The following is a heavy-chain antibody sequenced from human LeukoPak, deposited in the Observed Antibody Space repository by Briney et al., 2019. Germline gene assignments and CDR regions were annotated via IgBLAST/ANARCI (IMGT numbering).Heavy chain of an antibody. V-gene: IGHV4-39*01. D-gene: IGHD5-12*01. CDR2: IYYSGST. CDR3: ARYSGYDYILDY. CDR1: GGSISSSSYY. Sequence: SETLSLTCTVSGGSISSSSYYWGWIRPPPGKGLDWIGSIYYSGSTYYNPSLKSRVTISVDTSKNQFSLKLSSVTAADTAVYYCARYSGYDYILDYWGQGTLVTVSS. J-gene: IGHJ4*02.